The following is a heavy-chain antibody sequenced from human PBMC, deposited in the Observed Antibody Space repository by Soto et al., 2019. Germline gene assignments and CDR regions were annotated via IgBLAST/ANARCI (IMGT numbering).Heavy chain of an antibody. V-gene: IGHV3-23*01. D-gene: IGHD3-22*01. J-gene: IGHJ6*02. Sequence: EVQLLESGGGLVQPGGSLRLSCAASGFTFSSYAMTWVRQAPGKGLEWVSALSGSGVSTYYADSVKGRFTISRDNSNNPLYLQINSLRADDTAVYYCAKGGASKDYYDTIGYYLYYYYAMDVWGQGTTVTVSS. CDR2: LSGSGVST. CDR3: AKGGASKDYYDTIGYYLYYYYAMDV. CDR1: GFTFSSYA.